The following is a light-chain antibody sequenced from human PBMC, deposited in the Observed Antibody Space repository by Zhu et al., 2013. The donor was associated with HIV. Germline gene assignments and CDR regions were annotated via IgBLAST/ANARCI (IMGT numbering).Light chain of an antibody. Sequence: EIVMTQSPATLSVSPGEGATLSCRASQSVSSNLAWYQQKLGQAPRLLIFAASARATGIPARFSGGGSGTEFTLTISSLQSEDFAVYYCQQYNNWPLTFGGGTQVEIK. CDR2: AAS. CDR1: QSVSSN. J-gene: IGKJ4*01. CDR3: QQYNNWPLT. V-gene: IGKV3-15*01.